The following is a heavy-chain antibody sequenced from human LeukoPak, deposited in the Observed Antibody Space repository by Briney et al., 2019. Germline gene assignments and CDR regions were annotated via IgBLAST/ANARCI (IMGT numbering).Heavy chain of an antibody. V-gene: IGHV4-34*01. J-gene: IGHJ5*02. D-gene: IGHD3-22*01. Sequence: SETLSLTCAVYGGSFSGYYWSWIRQPPGKGLEWIGEINHSGSTNYNPSLKSRVTISVDTSKNQISLKLSSVTAADTAVYYCARAGAVYYDSVDWFDPWGQGTLVTVSS. CDR3: ARAGAVYYDSVDWFDP. CDR1: GGSFSGYY. CDR2: INHSGST.